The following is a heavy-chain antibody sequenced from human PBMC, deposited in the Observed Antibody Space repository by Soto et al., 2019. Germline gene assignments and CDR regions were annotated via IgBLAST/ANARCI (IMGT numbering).Heavy chain of an antibody. V-gene: IGHV1-69*06. CDR1: GGTFSSYA. CDR2: IIPIFGTA. CDR3: ARRDSDSFYCSGTSCFDPFDY. J-gene: IGHJ4*02. D-gene: IGHD2-2*01. Sequence: SVKVSCKXSGGTFSSYAISWVRQAPGQGLEWMGGIIPIFGTANYAQKFQGRVTITADKSTSTAYMELSSLRSEDTAVYYCARRDSDSFYCSGTSCFDPFDYWGQGTLVTVSS.